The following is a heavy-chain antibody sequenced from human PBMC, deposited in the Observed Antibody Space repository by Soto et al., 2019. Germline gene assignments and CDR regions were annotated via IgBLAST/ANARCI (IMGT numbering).Heavy chain of an antibody. Sequence: GGSLRLSCAASGFTFSSYWMHWVRQAPGKGLVWVSRINSDGSSTSYADSVKGRFTISRDNAKNTLYLQMNSLRAEDTAVYYCARDLSFKYYYDSSGYYYWGQGTLVTVSS. D-gene: IGHD3-22*01. CDR1: GFTFSSYW. CDR2: INSDGSST. CDR3: ARDLSFKYYYDSSGYYY. J-gene: IGHJ4*02. V-gene: IGHV3-74*01.